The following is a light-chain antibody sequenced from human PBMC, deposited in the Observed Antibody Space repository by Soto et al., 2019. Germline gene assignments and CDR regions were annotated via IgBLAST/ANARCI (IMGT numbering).Light chain of an antibody. J-gene: IGKJ1*01. CDR2: GAS. CDR1: QSVSSD. CDR3: QQYNYWWT. V-gene: IGKV3-15*01. Sequence: EIVMTQSPATLSVSPGERATLSCRASQSVSSDLAWYQQKPGQAPRLLIYGASTRATAIPARFSGSWSGTEFTLTISSLQSEDFAVYYCQQYNYWWTFGQGTNVEIK.